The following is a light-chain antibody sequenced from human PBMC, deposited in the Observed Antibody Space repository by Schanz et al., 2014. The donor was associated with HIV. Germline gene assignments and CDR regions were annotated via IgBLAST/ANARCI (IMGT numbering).Light chain of an antibody. CDR2: DND. CDR3: AAWDDRLNGRYV. CDR1: SSNIGNNY. Sequence: QSVLTQPPSVSAAPGQKVTISCSGSSSNIGNNYISWYQQLPGTAPKLLIYDNDKRPSGIPDRFSGSKSGTSASLAISGLQSEDEADYYCAAWDDRLNGRYVFGTGTKLTVL. V-gene: IGLV1-51*01. J-gene: IGLJ1*01.